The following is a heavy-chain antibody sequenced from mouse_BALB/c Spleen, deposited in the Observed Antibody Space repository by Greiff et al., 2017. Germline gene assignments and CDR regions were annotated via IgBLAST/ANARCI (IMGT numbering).Heavy chain of an antibody. CDR1: GFTFSSYA. J-gene: IGHJ2*01. CDR3: ARGGPAYYFDY. Sequence: EVMLVESGGGLVKPGGSLKLSCAASGFTFSSYAMSWVRQTPEKRLEWVASISSGGSTYYPDSVKGRFTISRDNARNILYLQMSSLRSEDTAMYYCARGGPAYYFDYWGQGTTLTVSS. CDR2: ISSGGST. V-gene: IGHV5-6-5*01.